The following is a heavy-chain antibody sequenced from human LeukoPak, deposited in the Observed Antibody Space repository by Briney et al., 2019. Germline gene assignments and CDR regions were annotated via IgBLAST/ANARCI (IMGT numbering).Heavy chain of an antibody. CDR3: ARELNGYGYYFFDY. J-gene: IGHJ4*02. CDR2: ISSSTNTI. Sequence: GGSLRLSCEVSGFPFTLYNMNWVRQAPGKGLEWLSYISSSTNTIYYADSVKGRFTISRDNAKNSLYLQMDGLGAEDTAVYYCARELNGYGYYFFDYWGPGTLVTVSS. D-gene: IGHD3-16*01. CDR1: GFPFTLYN. V-gene: IGHV3-48*04.